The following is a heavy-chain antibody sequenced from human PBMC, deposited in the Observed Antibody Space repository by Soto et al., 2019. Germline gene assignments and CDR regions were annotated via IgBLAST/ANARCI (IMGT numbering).Heavy chain of an antibody. CDR3: ARGYRYYYDSTRYYYYYGMDV. V-gene: IGHV1-69*02. Sequence: QVQLVQSGAEVKKPGSSVKVSCKASGGTFSSYTISWVRQAPGQGLEWMGRIIPILGIANYAQKFQGRVTITADKSTSTAYMELSSLRSEDTAVYYCARGYRYYYDSTRYYYYYGMDVWGQGTTFTVSS. CDR2: IIPILGIA. D-gene: IGHD3-22*01. CDR1: GGTFSSYT. J-gene: IGHJ6*02.